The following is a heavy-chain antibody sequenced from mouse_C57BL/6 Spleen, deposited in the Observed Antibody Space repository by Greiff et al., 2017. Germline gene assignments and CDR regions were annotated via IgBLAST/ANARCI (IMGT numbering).Heavy chain of an antibody. D-gene: IGHD2-1*01. CDR3: ARAGDGNHWYFDV. Sequence: VQLKESGPVLVKPGASVKMSCKASGYTFTDYYMNWVKQSHGKSLEWIGVINPYNGGTSYNQKFKGKATLTVDKSSSTAYMELNSLTSEDSAVYYCARAGDGNHWYFDVWGTGTTVTVSS. CDR2: INPYNGGT. J-gene: IGHJ1*03. CDR1: GYTFTDYY. V-gene: IGHV1-19*01.